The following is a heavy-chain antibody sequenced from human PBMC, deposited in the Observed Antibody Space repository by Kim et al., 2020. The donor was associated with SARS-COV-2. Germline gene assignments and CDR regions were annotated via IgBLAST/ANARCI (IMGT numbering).Heavy chain of an antibody. J-gene: IGHJ4*02. CDR3: SRDRYSGSYTFDY. Sequence: SETLSLTCTVSGGSISSYYWSWIRQPPGKGLEWIGYIYYSGSTNYNPSLKSRVTISVDTSKNQFSLKLSSVTAADTTVYYCSRDRYSGSYTFDYWGQGTL. CDR1: GGSISSYY. CDR2: IYYSGST. D-gene: IGHD1-26*01. V-gene: IGHV4-59*01.